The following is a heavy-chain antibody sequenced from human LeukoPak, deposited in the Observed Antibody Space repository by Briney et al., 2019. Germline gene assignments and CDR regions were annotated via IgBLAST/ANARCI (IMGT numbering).Heavy chain of an antibody. Sequence: ASVKVSCKASGYTFTSYGISWVRQAPGQGLEWMGWISVYNGNTNYAQKLQGRVTMTTDTSTSTAYMELRSLRSDDTAVYYRARDSPIPPPQPIDYWGQGTLVTVSS. CDR2: ISVYNGNT. CDR3: ARDSPIPPPQPIDY. V-gene: IGHV1-18*01. J-gene: IGHJ4*02. CDR1: GYTFTSYG. D-gene: IGHD2-2*01.